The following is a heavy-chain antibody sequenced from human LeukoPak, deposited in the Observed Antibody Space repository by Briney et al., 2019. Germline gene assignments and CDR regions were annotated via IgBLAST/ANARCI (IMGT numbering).Heavy chain of an antibody. J-gene: IGHJ4*02. Sequence: GGSLRLSCAASGFTFSSYAMSWVRQAPGKGLEWVSAISGSGGSTHYADSVKGRFTISRDNSKNTLYLQMNSLRAEDTAVYYCAKIPGDSSGYYFDDYWGQGTLVTVSS. CDR1: GFTFSSYA. CDR3: AKIPGDSSGYYFDDY. V-gene: IGHV3-23*01. D-gene: IGHD3-22*01. CDR2: ISGSGGST.